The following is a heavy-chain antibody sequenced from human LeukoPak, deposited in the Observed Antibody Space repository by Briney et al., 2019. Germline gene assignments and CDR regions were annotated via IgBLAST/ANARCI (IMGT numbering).Heavy chain of an antibody. D-gene: IGHD3-22*01. Sequence: PGGSLRLSCAASGFTFSSNTMNWVRQAPGKGLEWVSAISGSGLSTYYADSVKGRFTVSRDNSKNSLYLQMNSLRAEDTALYYCAKVAYYCDSSGSLYQPVDYWGQGTLVTVSS. CDR2: ISGSGLST. J-gene: IGHJ4*02. V-gene: IGHV3-23*01. CDR1: GFTFSSNT. CDR3: AKVAYYCDSSGSLYQPVDY.